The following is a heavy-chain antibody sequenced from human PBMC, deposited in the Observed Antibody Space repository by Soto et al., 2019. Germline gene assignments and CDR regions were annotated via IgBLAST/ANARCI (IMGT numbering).Heavy chain of an antibody. CDR1: GGAISTYY. CDR2: IYHSGSS. Sequence: SETLSLTCIVSGGAISTYYWSWSRQFPGQGLEWIGYIYHSGSSQYNPSLTSRVTISVDTSKNQLSLRLSSVTAADTAVYYCARSYGSGSYYDYYYGMDVWGQGTTVTVSS. J-gene: IGHJ6*02. V-gene: IGHV4-59*01. CDR3: ARSYGSGSYYDYYYGMDV. D-gene: IGHD3-10*01.